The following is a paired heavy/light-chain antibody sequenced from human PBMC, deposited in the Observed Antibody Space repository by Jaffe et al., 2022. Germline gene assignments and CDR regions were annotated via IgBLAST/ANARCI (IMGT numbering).Light chain of an antibody. Sequence: QSALTQPASVSGSPGQSITISCTGTRNDVGGYNHVSWYQQHPGKAPKLMIYEVSDRPSGVSNRFSGSKSGNTASLTISGLQAEDEADYYCSSYIRSNSYVFGSGTKVTVL. V-gene: IGLV2-14*01. CDR2: EVS. CDR1: RNDVGGYNH. CDR3: SSYIRSNSYV. J-gene: IGLJ1*01.
Heavy chain of an antibody. J-gene: IGHJ4*02. Sequence: QVQLVQSGAEVKKPGASVKVSCKASGYTFTTYFIHWVRQAPGQGLEYMGIINPNAGNTNYPQKFQGRVTMTRDASTSTVYMELSSLTSEDTAVYYCAREAPGTFYFDYWGQGTLVTVSS. D-gene: IGHD1-26*01. V-gene: IGHV1-46*01. CDR1: GYTFTTYF. CDR3: AREAPGTFYFDY. CDR2: INPNAGNT.